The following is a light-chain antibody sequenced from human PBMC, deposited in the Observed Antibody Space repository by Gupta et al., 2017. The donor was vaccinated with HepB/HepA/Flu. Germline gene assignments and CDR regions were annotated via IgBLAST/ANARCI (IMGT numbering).Light chain of an antibody. CDR2: KAS. CDR1: QSISSW. Sequence: DIQMTQSPSTLSASVGDRVTITCRATQSISSWLAWYQQQPGKAPKVLIYKASNLESGVPSRFSGSGSGTEFTLTISSLQPDDFATYYCQQYNDYSWTFGQGTKVEI. J-gene: IGKJ1*01. CDR3: QQYNDYSWT. V-gene: IGKV1-5*03.